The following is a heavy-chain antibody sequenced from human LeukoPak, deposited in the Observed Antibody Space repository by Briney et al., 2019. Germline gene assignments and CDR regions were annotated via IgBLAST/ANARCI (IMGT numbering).Heavy chain of an antibody. J-gene: IGHJ4*02. CDR1: GDSVSSNSAA. V-gene: IGHV6-1*01. Sequence: SQTLSLTCAIPGDSVSSNSAAWNWIRQSPSRGLEWLGRTYYRSKWFNDYAASVRSRITIKPDTPNNQFTLQLNSVTPEDTAMYFCARSKGHLDSWGQGTLVTVSS. CDR2: TYYRSKWFN. CDR3: ARSKGHLDS.